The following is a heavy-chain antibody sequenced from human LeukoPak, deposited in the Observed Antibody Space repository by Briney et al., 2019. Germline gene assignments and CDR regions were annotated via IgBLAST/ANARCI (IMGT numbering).Heavy chain of an antibody. CDR2: IIPIFGIA. D-gene: IGHD3-16*01. Sequence: ASVKVSCKASGGTFSSYAISWVRQAPGQGLEWMGRIIPIFGIANYAQKSQGRVTITADKSTSTAYMELSSLRSEDTAVYYCATPSGGSRRYFDYWGQGTLVTVSS. CDR1: GGTFSSYA. CDR3: ATPSGGSRRYFDY. V-gene: IGHV1-69*04. J-gene: IGHJ4*02.